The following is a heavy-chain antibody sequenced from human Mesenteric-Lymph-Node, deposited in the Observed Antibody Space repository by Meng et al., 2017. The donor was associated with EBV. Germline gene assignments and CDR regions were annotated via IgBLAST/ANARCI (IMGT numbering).Heavy chain of an antibody. D-gene: IGHD5-24*01. CDR3: SRDSIYNGQDS. Sequence: QVHLVQSGAEVKKPGASVKVSCKASGYTFTSYDINWVRQATGQGLEWTGWMNPNSGATGSTQKFQGRVTMTRNTSISTAYMELNSLTSEDTAVYYCSRDSIYNGQDSWGQGTLVTVSS. J-gene: IGHJ4*02. CDR1: GYTFTSYD. V-gene: IGHV1-8*01. CDR2: MNPNSGAT.